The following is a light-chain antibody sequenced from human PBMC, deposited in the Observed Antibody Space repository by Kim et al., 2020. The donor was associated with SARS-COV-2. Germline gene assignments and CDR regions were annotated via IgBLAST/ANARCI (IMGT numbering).Light chain of an antibody. V-gene: IGLV1-47*01. J-gene: IGLJ1*01. CDR3: AAWDDSLSGYV. CDR1: SSNIGRSY. Sequence: GQRVTITCSGSSSNIGRSYVFWYQQLPGTAPKLLIYRNNQRPSGVPDRFSGSKSGTSASLAISGLRSEDEADYYCAAWDDSLSGYVFGTGTKVTVL. CDR2: RNN.